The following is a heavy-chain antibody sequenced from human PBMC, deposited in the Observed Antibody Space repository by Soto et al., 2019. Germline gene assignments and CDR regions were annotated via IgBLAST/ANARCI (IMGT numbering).Heavy chain of an antibody. CDR1: GFTFSSYW. V-gene: IGHV3-7*01. D-gene: IGHD3-9*01. J-gene: IGHJ4*02. CDR3: ARDGVFDSIRAFDY. Sequence: GGSLSLSCAASGFTFSSYWMSWVRQAPGKGLEWVANIKQDGSEKYYVDSVKGRFTISRDNAKNSLYLQMNSLRAEDTAVYYCARDGVFDSIRAFDYWGQGTLVTVSS. CDR2: IKQDGSEK.